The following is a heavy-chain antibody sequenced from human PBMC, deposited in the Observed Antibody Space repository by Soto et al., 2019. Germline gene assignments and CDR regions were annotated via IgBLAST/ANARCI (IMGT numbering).Heavy chain of an antibody. CDR2: ISGYNANT. D-gene: IGHD6-19*01. CDR3: TRLGHLPSSYYGLDV. CDR1: GYSFTRYG. V-gene: IGHV1-18*01. Sequence: QVQLVQSGAEVKKPGASVKVSCKASGYSFTRYGISWVRQAPGQGLEWMGWISGYNANTNYPENLQGRVTMTTDTSARTAYLDLRNLLSDHPAVSYCTRLGHLPSSYYGLDVWAPGPTVTVPS. J-gene: IGHJ6*02.